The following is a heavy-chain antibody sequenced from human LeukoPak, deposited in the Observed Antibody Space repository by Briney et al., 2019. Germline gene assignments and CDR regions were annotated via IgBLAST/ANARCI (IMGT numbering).Heavy chain of an antibody. CDR2: IYSGGST. V-gene: IGHV3-66*01. D-gene: IGHD3-16*01. Sequence: PGGSLRLSCVASGFTFRSYWMSWARQAPGKGLEWVSVIYSGGSTYYADSVKGRFTISRDNSKNTLCLQMNSLRAEDTAVYYCARDGVAFGGVYFDYWGQGTLVTVSS. CDR3: ARDGVAFGGVYFDY. CDR1: GFTFRSYW. J-gene: IGHJ4*02.